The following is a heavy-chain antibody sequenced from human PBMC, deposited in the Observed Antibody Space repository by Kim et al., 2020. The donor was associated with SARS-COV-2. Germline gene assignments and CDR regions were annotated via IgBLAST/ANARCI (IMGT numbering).Heavy chain of an antibody. CDR2: IWYDGSNK. CDR1: GFTFSSYG. V-gene: IGHV3-33*01. D-gene: IGHD3-9*01. J-gene: IGHJ6*02. CDR3: ARDGAHHDILTGWALYYYYYGMDV. Sequence: GGSLRLSCAASGFTFSSYGMHWVRQAPGKGLEWVAVIWYDGSNKYYADSVKGRFTISRDNSKNTLYLQMNSLRAEDTAVYYCARDGAHHDILTGWALYYYYYGMDVWGQGTTVTVSS.